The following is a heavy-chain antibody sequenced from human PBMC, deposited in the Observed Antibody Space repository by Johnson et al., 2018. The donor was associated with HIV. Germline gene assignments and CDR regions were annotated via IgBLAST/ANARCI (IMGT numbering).Heavy chain of an antibody. CDR2: IRSQPYSYAT. Sequence: VQLVESGGGLVQPGGSLKLSCAASGFTFSGSAMHWVRQASGKGLEWVVRIRSQPYSYATAYAASVTGRFTISRDDSKNTAYLQMNSLKTEDTAVYYCAKDTGAYYDTFLAFDIWGQGTMVTVSS. D-gene: IGHD3-22*01. V-gene: IGHV3-73*01. CDR1: GFTFSGSA. CDR3: AKDTGAYYDTFLAFDI. J-gene: IGHJ3*02.